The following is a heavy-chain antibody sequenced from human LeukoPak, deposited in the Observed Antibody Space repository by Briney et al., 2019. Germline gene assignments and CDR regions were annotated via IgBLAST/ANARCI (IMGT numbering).Heavy chain of an antibody. J-gene: IGHJ6*02. D-gene: IGHD2-2*01. CDR2: ISGSGGST. CDR3: ANGLVGTCSSTSCYDDYYYGMDV. Sequence: RGSLRLSCAASGFTFSSYAMSWVRQAPGKGLEWVSAISGSGGSTYYADSVKGRFTISRDNSKNTLYLQMNSLRAVDTAVYYCANGLVGTCSSTSCYDDYYYGMDVWGQRTTVTVSS. V-gene: IGHV3-23*01. CDR1: GFTFSSYA.